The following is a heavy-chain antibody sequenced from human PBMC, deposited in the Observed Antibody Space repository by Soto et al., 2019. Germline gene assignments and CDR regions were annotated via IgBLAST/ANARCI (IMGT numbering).Heavy chain of an antibody. CDR3: ARDPGRGREFDY. V-gene: IGHV3-30-3*01. J-gene: IGHJ4*02. CDR1: GFIFSSYA. Sequence: QVQLVESGGGVVQPGRSLRLSCAASGFIFSSYAMHWVRQAPGRGLEWVAVISYDGSNKYYADSVKGRFTISRDNSKNTLYLQMNSLRADDTAVYYCARDPGRGREFDYWGQGTLVTVSS. CDR2: ISYDGSNK. D-gene: IGHD3-10*01.